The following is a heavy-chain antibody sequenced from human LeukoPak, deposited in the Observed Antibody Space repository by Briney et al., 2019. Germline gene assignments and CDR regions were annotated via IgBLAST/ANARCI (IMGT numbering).Heavy chain of an antibody. J-gene: IGHJ4*02. CDR1: GFTFSSYS. CDR3: ARDLRLGVVKVLDY. CDR2: ISSSSYI. V-gene: IGHV3-21*01. Sequence: GGSLRLSCAASGFTFSSYSMNWVRQAPGKGLEWVSSISSSSYIYYADSVKGRFTISRDNAKNSLYLQMNSLRAEDTAVYYCARDLRLGVVKVLDYWGQGTLVTVPS. D-gene: IGHD3-3*01.